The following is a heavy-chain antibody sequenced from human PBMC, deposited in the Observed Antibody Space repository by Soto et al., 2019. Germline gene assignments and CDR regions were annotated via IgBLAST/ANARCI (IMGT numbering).Heavy chain of an antibody. J-gene: IGHJ4*02. Sequence: GASVKVSCKASGYTFTSYYMHWVRQAPGQGLEWMGIINPSGGSTSYAQKFQGRVTMTRDTSTSTVYMELSSLRSEDTAVYYCARLGRDYDSSAHGPFAYWGQGTLGTVSS. CDR1: GYTFTSYY. CDR2: INPSGGST. V-gene: IGHV1-46*01. D-gene: IGHD3-22*01. CDR3: ARLGRDYDSSAHGPFAY.